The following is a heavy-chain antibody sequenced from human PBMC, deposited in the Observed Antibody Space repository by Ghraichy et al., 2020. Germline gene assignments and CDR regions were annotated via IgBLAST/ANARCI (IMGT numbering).Heavy chain of an antibody. J-gene: IGHJ6*03. CDR2: INSDGSST. V-gene: IGHV3-74*01. CDR1: GFTFSSYW. D-gene: IGHD6-13*01. CDR3: AGSSSSPFTYYYYMDV. Sequence: GGSLRLSCAASGFTFSSYWMHWVRQAPGKGLVWVSRINSDGSSTSYADSVKGRFTISRDNAKNTLYLQMNSLRAEDTAVYYCAGSSSSPFTYYYYMDVWGKGTTVTVSS.